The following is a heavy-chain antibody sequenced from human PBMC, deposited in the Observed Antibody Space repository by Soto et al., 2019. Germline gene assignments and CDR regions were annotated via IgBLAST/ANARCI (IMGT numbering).Heavy chain of an antibody. J-gene: IGHJ6*02. CDR3: ARQVGATSYYYYYGMDV. CDR2: IIPILGIA. D-gene: IGHD1-26*01. Sequence: QVQLVQSGAAVKKPGSSVKVSCKASGGTFSSYTISWVRQAPGQGLEWMGRIIPILGIANYAQKFQGRVTITADKSTSTAYMELSSLRSEDTAVHYCARQVGATSYYYYYGMDVWGQGTTVTVSS. V-gene: IGHV1-69*02. CDR1: GGTFSSYT.